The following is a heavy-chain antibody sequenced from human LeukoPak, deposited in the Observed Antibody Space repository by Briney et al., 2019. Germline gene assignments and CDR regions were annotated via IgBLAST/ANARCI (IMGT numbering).Heavy chain of an antibody. CDR1: GGSISNSY. V-gene: IGHV4-59*01. CDR2: VYSSGST. CDR3: ARDVDGYNPEAFGI. Sequence: PSETLSLACTLSGGSISNSYWSEIRQPPGKGLEWIGYVYSSGSTSYNPSLRSRVTISVDTSKNQFSLKLSSVTAADTAVYYCARDVDGYNPEAFGIWGQGTMVTVSS. J-gene: IGHJ3*02. D-gene: IGHD5-24*01.